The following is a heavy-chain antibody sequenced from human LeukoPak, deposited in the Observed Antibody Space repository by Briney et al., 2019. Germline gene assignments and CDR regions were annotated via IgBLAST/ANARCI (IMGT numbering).Heavy chain of an antibody. D-gene: IGHD5-24*01. CDR2: MNPNSGNT. J-gene: IGHJ4*02. CDR1: GYIFTSYD. Sequence: GASVKVSCKAPGYIFTSYDINWVRQATGQGLEWMGWMNPNSGNTGYAQKFQGRVTTTRNTSISTAYMELSSLRSEDTAVYYCARINVEMATIADYWGQGTLVTVST. V-gene: IGHV1-8*01. CDR3: ARINVEMATIADY.